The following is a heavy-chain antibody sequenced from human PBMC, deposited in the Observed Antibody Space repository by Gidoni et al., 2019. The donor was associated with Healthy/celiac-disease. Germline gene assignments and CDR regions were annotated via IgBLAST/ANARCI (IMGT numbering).Heavy chain of an antibody. CDR2: GST. V-gene: IGHV4-39*01. Sequence: GSTYYNPSLKSRVTISVDTSKNQFSLKLSSVTAADTAVYYCARRGPSSSFFNLDYWGQGTLVTVSS. CDR3: ARRGPSSSFFNLDY. D-gene: IGHD6-6*01. J-gene: IGHJ4*02.